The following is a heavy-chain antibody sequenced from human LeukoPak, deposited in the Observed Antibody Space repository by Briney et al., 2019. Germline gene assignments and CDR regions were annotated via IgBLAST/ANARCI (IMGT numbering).Heavy chain of an antibody. J-gene: IGHJ3*02. Sequence: NPSETLSLTCTVSGGSISSGGYYWSWIRQHPGKGLEWIGYIYYSGSTYYNPSLKSRVTISVDTSKNQFSLKLSSVTAADTAVYYCARDFLEPNAMVRGARAFDIWGQGTMVTVSS. CDR3: ARDFLEPNAMVRGARAFDI. CDR2: IYYSGST. V-gene: IGHV4-31*03. CDR1: GGSISSGGYY. D-gene: IGHD3-10*01.